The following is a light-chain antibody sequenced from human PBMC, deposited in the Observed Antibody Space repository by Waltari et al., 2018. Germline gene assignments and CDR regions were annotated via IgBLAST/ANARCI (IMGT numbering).Light chain of an antibody. CDR2: WAS. J-gene: IGKJ4*01. CDR3: QQYYDTPLT. Sequence: IVMTQSPEYLAVSLGERATVNCKSNQSVLYSSNNKNYLAWYQLKPGQPPKLLIYWASTRESGVPDRFSGSGSGTDFTLTISSLQAEDVAVYYCQQYYDTPLTFGGGTKVEIK. V-gene: IGKV4-1*01. CDR1: QSVLYSSNNKNY.